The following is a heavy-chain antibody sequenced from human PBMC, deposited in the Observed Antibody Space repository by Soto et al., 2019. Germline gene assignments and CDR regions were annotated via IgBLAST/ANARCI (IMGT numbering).Heavy chain of an antibody. CDR3: ARGGDYGDYQSNEYFQH. CDR1: GYTFTSYD. CDR2: MNPNSGNT. J-gene: IGHJ1*01. D-gene: IGHD4-17*01. V-gene: IGHV1-8*01. Sequence: QVQLVQSGAEVKKPGASVKVSCKASGYTFTSYDINWVRQATGQGLAWMGWMNPNSGNTGYAQKFQGRVTRTRNTSRSTAYMELSSRRAEDTAGYYCARGGDYGDYQSNEYFQHWGQGTLVTVSS.